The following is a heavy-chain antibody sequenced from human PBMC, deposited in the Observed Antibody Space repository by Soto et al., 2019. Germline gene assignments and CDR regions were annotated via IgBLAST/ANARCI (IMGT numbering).Heavy chain of an antibody. CDR2: IYYSGST. D-gene: IGHD6-19*01. CDR3: ARQMVAVAGTNWFVP. V-gene: IGHV4-39*01. CDR1: GGSISSSSYY. J-gene: IGHJ5*02. Sequence: SETLSLTCTVSGGSISSSSYYWGWIRQPPGKGLEWIGSIYYSGSTYYNPSLKSRVTISVDTSKNQFSLKLSSVTAADTAVYYCARQMVAVAGTNWFVPWGQGTMVTV.